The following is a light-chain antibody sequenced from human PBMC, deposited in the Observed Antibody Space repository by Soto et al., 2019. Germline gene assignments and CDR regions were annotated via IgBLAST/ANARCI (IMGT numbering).Light chain of an antibody. CDR2: DAS. CDR1: QDISNY. V-gene: IGKV1-33*01. CDR3: QQYDNLPFT. J-gene: IGKJ3*01. Sequence: DIQMTQSPSSLSAAVGDRVTITCQASQDISNYLNWYQQKPGKAPKLLIYDASNVETGVPSRFSGGGSGTDFTFTISSLQPEDIATYYCQQYDNLPFTFGPGTKVDIK.